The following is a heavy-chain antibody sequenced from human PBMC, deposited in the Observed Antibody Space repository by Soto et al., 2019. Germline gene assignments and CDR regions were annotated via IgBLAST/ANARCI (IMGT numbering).Heavy chain of an antibody. V-gene: IGHV3-33*01. Sequence: QVLLVETGGGVVQPGKSLRLSCAASGFTFRTFGMHWVRQAPGKGLEWVSVIWNDGSKKFYADSVKGRFTISRDNSNNTLYLQMDSLGPEDTAVYYCVTGNQNFFDYWGQGTLVTVSS. D-gene: IGHD1-1*01. J-gene: IGHJ4*02. CDR1: GFTFRTFG. CDR2: IWNDGSKK. CDR3: VTGNQNFFDY.